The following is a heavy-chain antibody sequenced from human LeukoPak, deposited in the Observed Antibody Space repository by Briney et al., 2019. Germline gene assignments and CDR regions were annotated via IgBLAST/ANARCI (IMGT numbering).Heavy chain of an antibody. J-gene: IGHJ4*02. Sequence: SVNVSCKASGGTFSSYTISWVRQAPGQRLEWMGRIIPILGIANYAQKFQGRVTITADKSTSTAYMELSSLRSEDTAVYYCARGTYYDSSGYYIDYWGQGTLVTVSS. D-gene: IGHD3-22*01. CDR2: IIPILGIA. CDR1: GGTFSSYT. CDR3: ARGTYYDSSGYYIDY. V-gene: IGHV1-69*02.